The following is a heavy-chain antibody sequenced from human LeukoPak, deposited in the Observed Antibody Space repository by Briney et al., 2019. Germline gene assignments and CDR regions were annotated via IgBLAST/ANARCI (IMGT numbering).Heavy chain of an antibody. D-gene: IGHD2/OR15-2a*01. V-gene: IGHV1-69*13. J-gene: IGHJ5*02. CDR2: IIPIFGTA. CDR3: AIQRIVQNWFDP. Sequence: SVTVSCTASGGTFSSYALSWVRQAPGQGLEWMGGIIPIFGTANYAQKFQGRVTITADESTSTAYMELSSLRSEDTAVYYCAIQRIVQNWFDPWGQGTLVTVSS. CDR1: GGTFSSYA.